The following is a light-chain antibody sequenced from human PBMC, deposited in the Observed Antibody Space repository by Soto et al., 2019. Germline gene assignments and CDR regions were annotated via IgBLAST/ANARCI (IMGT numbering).Light chain of an antibody. Sequence: EIVLTQSPGTLSLSPGERATLSCRASQSVSSSYLAWYQQTPGQAPRLLIYGASSRATGIPDRFSGSGSGTDFTLTISRLEPEDFAVYYCQHYGNSPMYTFGQGTKLEI. CDR3: QHYGNSPMYT. J-gene: IGKJ2*01. CDR2: GAS. CDR1: QSVSSSY. V-gene: IGKV3-20*01.